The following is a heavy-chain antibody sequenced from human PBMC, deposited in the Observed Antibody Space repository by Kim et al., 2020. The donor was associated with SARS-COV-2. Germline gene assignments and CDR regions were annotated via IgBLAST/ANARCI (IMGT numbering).Heavy chain of an antibody. D-gene: IGHD1-26*01. CDR2: ISGSGGST. CDR3: AKASGGSWGYYFDY. CDR1: GFTFSSYA. Sequence: GGSLRPSCAASGFTFSSYAMSWVRQAPGKGLEWVSAISGSGGSTYYADSVKGRFTISRDNSKNTLYLQMNSLRAEDTAVYYCAKASGGSWGYYFDYWGQGTLVTVSS. J-gene: IGHJ4*02. V-gene: IGHV3-23*01.